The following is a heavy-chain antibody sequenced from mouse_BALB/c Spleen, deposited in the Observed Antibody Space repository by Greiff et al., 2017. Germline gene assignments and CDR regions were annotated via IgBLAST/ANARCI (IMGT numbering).Heavy chain of an antibody. Sequence: EVKLVESGAGLVQPGGSRKLSCAASGFTFSSFGMHWVRQAPEKGLEWVAYISSGSSTIYYADTVKGRFTISRDNPKNTLFLQMTSLRSEDTAMYYCARGVRWYFDVWGAGTTVTVSS. CDR1: GFTFSSFG. V-gene: IGHV5-17*02. J-gene: IGHJ1*01. CDR2: ISSGSSTI. CDR3: ARGVRWYFDV.